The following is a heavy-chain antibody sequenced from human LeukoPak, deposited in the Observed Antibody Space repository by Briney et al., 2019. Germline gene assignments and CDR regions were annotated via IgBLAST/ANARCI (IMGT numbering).Heavy chain of an antibody. CDR3: ARHGKQLWFNY. D-gene: IGHD5-18*01. Sequence: PSETLSRTCTVSGGSISSSSYYWGWIRQPPGKGLEWIGSIYYSGSTYYNPSLKSRVTISVDTSKNQFSLKLSSVTAADTAVYYCARHGKQLWFNYWGQGTLVTVSS. J-gene: IGHJ4*02. CDR1: GGSISSSSYY. CDR2: IYYSGST. V-gene: IGHV4-39*01.